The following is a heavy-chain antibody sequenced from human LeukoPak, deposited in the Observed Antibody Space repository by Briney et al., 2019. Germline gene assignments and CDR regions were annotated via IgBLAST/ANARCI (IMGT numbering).Heavy chain of an antibody. J-gene: IGHJ4*02. CDR1: SGSITSNY. CDR3: ARDRERSGSPYFFDF. D-gene: IGHD1-26*01. V-gene: IGHV4-59*01. CDR2: IYYSGST. Sequence: SETLSLTCNVSSGSITSNYWSWIRQSPGKGLEWIGCIYYSGSTKYNPSLNSRVTISADTSKNQLSLKLTSVTAADTAVYYCARDRERSGSPYFFDFWGQGTLVTVSS.